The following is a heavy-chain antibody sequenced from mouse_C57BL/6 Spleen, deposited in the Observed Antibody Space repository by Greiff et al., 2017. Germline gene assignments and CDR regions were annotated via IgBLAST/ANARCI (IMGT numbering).Heavy chain of an antibody. D-gene: IGHD1-1*02. CDR3: ARDDPYGFDY. Sequence: EVQRVESGPGLVKPSQSLSLTCSVTGYSITSGYYWNWIRQFPGNKLEWMGYISYDGSNNYNPSLKNRISITRDTSKNQFFLKLNSVTTEDTATYYCARDDPYGFDYWGQGTTLTVSS. CDR1: GYSITSGYY. V-gene: IGHV3-6*01. CDR2: ISYDGSN. J-gene: IGHJ2*01.